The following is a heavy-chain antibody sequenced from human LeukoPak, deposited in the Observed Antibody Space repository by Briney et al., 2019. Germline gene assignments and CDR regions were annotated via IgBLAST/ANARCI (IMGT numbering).Heavy chain of an antibody. CDR1: GGSISSGSYY. Sequence: SQTLSLTCTVSGGSISSGSYYWSWIRQPAGKGLEWIGRIYTSGSTNYNPSLKSRVTISVDTSKNQFSLKLSSVTAADTAVYYCARGPRHIAAAGTNWGQGTLVTVSS. J-gene: IGHJ4*02. V-gene: IGHV4-61*02. CDR3: ARGPRHIAAAGTN. D-gene: IGHD6-13*01. CDR2: IYTSGST.